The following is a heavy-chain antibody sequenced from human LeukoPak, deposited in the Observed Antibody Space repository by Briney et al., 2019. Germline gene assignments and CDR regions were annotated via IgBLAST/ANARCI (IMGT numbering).Heavy chain of an antibody. CDR2: INPNSGGT. CDR3: ARASLCGGDCYSGYLDY. CDR1: GYTFTGYY. D-gene: IGHD2-21*02. V-gene: IGHV1-2*02. J-gene: IGHJ4*02. Sequence: ASVKVSCKASGYTFTGYYMHWVRQAPGQGLEWMGWINPNSGGTNYVQKFQGRVTMTRDTSISTAYMELSRLRSDDTAVYYCARASLCGGDCYSGYLDYWGQGTLVTVSS.